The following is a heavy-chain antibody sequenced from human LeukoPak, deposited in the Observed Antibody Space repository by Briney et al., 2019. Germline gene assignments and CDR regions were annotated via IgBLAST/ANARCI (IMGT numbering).Heavy chain of an antibody. V-gene: IGHV1-8*01. CDR2: MNPNSGHA. J-gene: IGHJ4*02. CDR3: ARIKRIVEPGTVGLDS. D-gene: IGHD1-26*01. Sequence: ASVKVSCKASGYTFSSYDINWVRKAAGQGLEWMGWMNPNSGHAGYTQKFQGRVTMTSDNAISTVYMEISSLRSDDAAVYYCARIKRIVEPGTVGLDSWGQGTLVTVSS. CDR1: GYTFSSYD.